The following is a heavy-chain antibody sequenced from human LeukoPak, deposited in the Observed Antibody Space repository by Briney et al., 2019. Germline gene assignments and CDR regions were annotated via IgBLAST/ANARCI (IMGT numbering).Heavy chain of an antibody. D-gene: IGHD4/OR15-4a*01. V-gene: IGHV4-34*01. CDR3: ARAPTMVDAADAFDI. J-gene: IGHJ3*02. CDR1: GGSFSGYY. Sequence: SETLSLTCAVYGGSFSGYYWSWIRQPPGKGLEWIGEINHSGSTNYNPSLKSRVTISADTSKNQFSLKLSSVTAADTAVYYCARAPTMVDAADAFDIWGQGTMVTVSS. CDR2: INHSGST.